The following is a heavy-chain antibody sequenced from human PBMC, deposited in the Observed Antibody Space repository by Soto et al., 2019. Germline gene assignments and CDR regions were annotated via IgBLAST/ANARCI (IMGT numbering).Heavy chain of an antibody. CDR3: AKAHVMVMAGSTFDY. D-gene: IGHD6-19*01. Sequence: PLETLSLTCTVSGYSISSGSYWGWIRQPPGKGPEWIASIYHGGTTFYNPSLKSRVTVSVDKSNNQFSLKLRSVTAADTAVYYCAKAHVMVMAGSTFDYWGHGTLVTVSS. CDR2: IYHGGTT. V-gene: IGHV4-38-2*02. CDR1: GYSISSGSY. J-gene: IGHJ4*01.